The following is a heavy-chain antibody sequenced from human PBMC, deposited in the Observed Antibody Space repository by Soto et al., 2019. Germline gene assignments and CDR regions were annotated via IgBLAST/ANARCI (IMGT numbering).Heavy chain of an antibody. CDR2: IYYSGTT. CDR3: ERAFYDTRPDAYDI. Sequence: SETLSLTCSVSGCSIGSLLYYWSWLRQLPGKGLEWIGYIYYSGTTYFNPSLKSRVTISIDTSTSQFSLNLSSVTAADTAVYYCERAFYDTRPDAYDIWGQGTMVTVSS. J-gene: IGHJ3*02. V-gene: IGHV4-31*03. D-gene: IGHD3-22*01. CDR1: GCSIGSLLYY.